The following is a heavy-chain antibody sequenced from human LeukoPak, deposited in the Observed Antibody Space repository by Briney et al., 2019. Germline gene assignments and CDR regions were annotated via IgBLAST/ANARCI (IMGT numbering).Heavy chain of an antibody. CDR1: GFTFSSYW. V-gene: IGHV3-7*01. Sequence: GGSLRLSCAASGFTFSSYWMSRVRQAPGKGLEWVANIKQDGSEKYYVDSVKGRFAISRDNAKKSLYLQMNSLRAEDTAVYYCARLPTKVAFDYWGQGTLVTVSS. D-gene: IGHD4-23*01. CDR2: IKQDGSEK. CDR3: ARLPTKVAFDY. J-gene: IGHJ4*02.